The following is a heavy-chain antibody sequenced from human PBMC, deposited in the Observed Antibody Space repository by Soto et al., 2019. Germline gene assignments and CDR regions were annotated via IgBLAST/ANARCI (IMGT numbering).Heavy chain of an antibody. CDR3: ARERPDGSRLDP. CDR1: GGSIDSSTYY. J-gene: IGHJ5*02. D-gene: IGHD6-13*01. CDR2: IFYSGST. Sequence: SETLSLTCTVSGGSIDSSTYYWGWIRQPPGKGLEWIGSIFYSGSTYYNPSLKSRVTISVDTSKNQFSLKLSSVTAADTAVYSCARERPDGSRLDPWGQGTLVTVSS. V-gene: IGHV4-39*07.